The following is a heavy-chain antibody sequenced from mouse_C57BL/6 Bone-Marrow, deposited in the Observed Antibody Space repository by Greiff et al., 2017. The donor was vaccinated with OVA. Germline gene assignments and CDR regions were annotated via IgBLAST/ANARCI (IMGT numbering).Heavy chain of an antibody. CDR1: GYTFTSYW. CDR3: ADFDY. J-gene: IGHJ2*01. CDR2: INPSSGYT. V-gene: IGHV1-7*01. Sequence: VQLQQSGAELAKPGASVKLSCKASGYTFTSYWMHWVKQRPGQGLEWIGYINPSSGYTKYNQKFKDKATLTVDKSSSTAYMQLSSLTSEDSAVYYCADFDYWGQGTTLTVSS.